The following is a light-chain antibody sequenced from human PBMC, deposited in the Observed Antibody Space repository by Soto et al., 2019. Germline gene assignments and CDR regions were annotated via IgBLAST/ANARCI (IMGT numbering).Light chain of an antibody. CDR1: QSISSW. J-gene: IGKJ4*01. V-gene: IGKV1-5*03. CDR2: KAS. CDR3: QQYNTYST. Sequence: DIQMTQSPSTLSASVGDRVTITCRASQSISSWLAWYQQKPGKAPKLLIYKASSLQSGVPSRFSGSGSGTEFTLTISILQHDDFATYYCQQYNTYSTFGGGTKVEIK.